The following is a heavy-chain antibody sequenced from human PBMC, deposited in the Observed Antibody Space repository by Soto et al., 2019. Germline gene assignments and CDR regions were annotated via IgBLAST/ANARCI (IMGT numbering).Heavy chain of an antibody. CDR2: ISSSSSYI. J-gene: IGHJ4*02. V-gene: IGHV3-21*01. CDR3: ARASGDYDPLDY. CDR1: GFTFSSYS. Sequence: EVQLVESGGGLVKPGGSLRLSCAASGFTFSSYSMNWVRQAPGKGLEWVSSISSSSSYIYYADSVKGRFTISRDNAKNSLYLQMNSLRAEDTAVYYCARASGDYDPLDYWGQGTLVTVSS. D-gene: IGHD4-17*01.